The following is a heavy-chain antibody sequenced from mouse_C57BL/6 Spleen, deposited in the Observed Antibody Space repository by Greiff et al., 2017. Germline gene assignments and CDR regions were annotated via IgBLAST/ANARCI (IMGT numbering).Heavy chain of an antibody. CDR3: VGDGVYYDYDGGFAY. Sequence: EVKVVESGGGLVQPKGSLKLSCAASGFTFNTYAMHWVRQAPGKGLEWVARIRSKSSNYATYSAVSVKDRFTISRDDSQSMLDLQMNNLKTEDTARYYCVGDGVYYDYDGGFAYWGQGTLVTVSA. CDR1: GFTFNTYA. J-gene: IGHJ3*01. V-gene: IGHV10-3*01. CDR2: IRSKSSNYAT. D-gene: IGHD2-4*01.